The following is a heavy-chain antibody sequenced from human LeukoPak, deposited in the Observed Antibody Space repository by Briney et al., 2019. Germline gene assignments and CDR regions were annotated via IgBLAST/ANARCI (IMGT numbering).Heavy chain of an antibody. CDR3: ARLGGTELYNDY. CDR1: GGSISSSNC. D-gene: IGHD1-1*01. V-gene: IGHV4-4*02. Sequence: PSQTLSLTGTVPGGSISSSNCGSWVRQPPGKGLEWIGEIYHSGSTNYNPSLKSRVTISVDKSKNQFSLKLSSVTAADTAVYYCARLGGTELYNDYWGQGTLVTVSS. CDR2: IYHSGST. J-gene: IGHJ4*02.